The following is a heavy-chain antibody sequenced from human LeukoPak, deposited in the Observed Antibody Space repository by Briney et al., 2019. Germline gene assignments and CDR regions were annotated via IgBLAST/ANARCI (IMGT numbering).Heavy chain of an antibody. CDR2: IWYDGTNK. Sequence: PGGSLRLSCAASGFTFSSYGMHWVRQAPGKGLEWVAVIWYDGTNKYYGDAVKGRFTMSRDNSKNTLYSQMNGLRAEDTAVYYCARDPVAASRGFGMDVWGQGTTVTVSS. CDR3: ARDPVAASRGFGMDV. D-gene: IGHD2-15*01. J-gene: IGHJ6*02. CDR1: GFTFSSYG. V-gene: IGHV3-33*01.